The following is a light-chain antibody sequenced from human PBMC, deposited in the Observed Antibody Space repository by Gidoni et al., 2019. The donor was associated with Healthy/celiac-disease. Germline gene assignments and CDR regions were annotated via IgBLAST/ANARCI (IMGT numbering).Light chain of an antibody. CDR1: QSISSW. CDR2: KAS. Sequence: DIQMTQSPSTLSASVGDRVTITCRASQSISSWLAWYQQKPGKAPKLLIYKASSLESGVPSRFSGSGSGTEFTLTISSLQPDDFATYYCQQYNSYSQTFXQXTKVGIK. J-gene: IGKJ1*01. CDR3: QQYNSYSQT. V-gene: IGKV1-5*03.